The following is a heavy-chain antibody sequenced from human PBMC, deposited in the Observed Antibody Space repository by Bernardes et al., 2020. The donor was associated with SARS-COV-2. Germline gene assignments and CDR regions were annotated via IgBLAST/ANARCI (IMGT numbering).Heavy chain of an antibody. J-gene: IGHJ4*02. D-gene: IGHD3-22*01. CDR3: AREGLRDGSGYYYYFDY. CDR2: IWPDGSDK. V-gene: IGHV3-33*01. Sequence: GGSLRLSCAASGFICSSYAMHWVRQAPGKGLEWVAVIWPDGSDKYYANSVKGRFTISRDNAKDTLYLQMNSLRAEDTAVYYCAREGLRDGSGYYYYFDYWGQGTLVTVSS. CDR1: GFICSSYA.